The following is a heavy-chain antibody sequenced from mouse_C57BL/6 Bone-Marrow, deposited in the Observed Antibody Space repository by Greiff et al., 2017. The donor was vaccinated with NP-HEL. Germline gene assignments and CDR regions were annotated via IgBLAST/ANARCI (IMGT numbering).Heavy chain of an antibody. Sequence: QVQLQQPGAELVKPGASVKLSCKASGYTFTSYWMHWLKQRPGQGLEWIGMIHPNSGSTNYNEKFKSKATLTVDKSSSTAYMQLSSLTSEDSAVYYCAYYYGSSPLGYWGQGTTLTVSS. CDR3: AYYYGSSPLGY. CDR2: IHPNSGST. CDR1: GYTFTSYW. D-gene: IGHD1-1*01. J-gene: IGHJ2*01. V-gene: IGHV1-64*01.